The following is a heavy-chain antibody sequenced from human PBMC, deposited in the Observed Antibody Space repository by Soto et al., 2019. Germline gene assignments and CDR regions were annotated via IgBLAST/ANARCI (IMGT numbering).Heavy chain of an antibody. V-gene: IGHV4-31*03. CDR1: GGSISSGGYY. CDR2: IYYTGST. D-gene: IGHD2-21*02. Sequence: QVQLQESGPGLVKPSQTLSLTCTVSGGSISSGGYYWSWIRQHPGKGLEGIGDIYYTGSTHYNPSLKSRVTISVDTSKNQFSLKLSSVTAADTAVYYCATVEDCGGDCPIEAFEIWGQGTMVTVSS. CDR3: ATVEDCGGDCPIEAFEI. J-gene: IGHJ3*02.